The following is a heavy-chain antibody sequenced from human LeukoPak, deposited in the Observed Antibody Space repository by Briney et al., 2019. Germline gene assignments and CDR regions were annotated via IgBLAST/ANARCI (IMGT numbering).Heavy chain of an antibody. CDR2: INHSGST. D-gene: IGHD3-10*01. CDR1: GGSFSGYY. J-gene: IGHJ4*02. CDR3: ARGRRLLWFREPHFDY. V-gene: IGHV4-34*01. Sequence: TSETLSLTCADYGGSFSGYYWSWIRQPPGKGLEWIGEINHSGSTNYNPSLKSRVTISVDTSKNQFSLKLSSVTAADTAVYYCARGRRLLWFREPHFDYWGQGTLATVSS.